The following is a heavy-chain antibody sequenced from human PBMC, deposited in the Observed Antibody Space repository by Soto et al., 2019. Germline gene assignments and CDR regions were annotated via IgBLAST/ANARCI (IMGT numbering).Heavy chain of an antibody. CDR2: IYYSGST. Sequence: PSETLSLTCTVSGGSISSSSCYWGWIRQPPGKGLEWIGSIYYSGSTYYNPSLKSRVTISVDTSKNQFSLKLSSVTAADTAVYYCARRGSGSYSDYWGQGTLVTVSS. CDR1: GGSISSSSCY. V-gene: IGHV4-39*01. D-gene: IGHD3-10*01. CDR3: ARRGSGSYSDY. J-gene: IGHJ4*02.